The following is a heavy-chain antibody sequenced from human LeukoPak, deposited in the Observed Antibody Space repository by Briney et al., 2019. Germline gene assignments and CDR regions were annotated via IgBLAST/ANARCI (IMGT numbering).Heavy chain of an antibody. CDR1: GGSISSYY. Sequence: SETLSLTCTVSGGSISSYYRSWIRQPPGKGLEWIGYIYYSGSTNYNPSLKSRVTISVDTSKNQFSLKLSSVTAADTAVYYCARGAYSSSWPNFDYWGQGTLVTVSS. D-gene: IGHD6-13*01. V-gene: IGHV4-59*01. J-gene: IGHJ4*02. CDR3: ARGAYSSSWPNFDY. CDR2: IYYSGST.